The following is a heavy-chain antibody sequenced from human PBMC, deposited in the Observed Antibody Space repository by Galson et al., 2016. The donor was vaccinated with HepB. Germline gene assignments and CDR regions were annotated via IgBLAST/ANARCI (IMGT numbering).Heavy chain of an antibody. Sequence: SLRLSCAASTFTFSDYSMNWVRQAPGKGLEWVSFISGRSRYIYYADSVEGRFTVSRDNTKNSLYLQMNSLRAEDTAVYYCARVSPFDYYYYMDVWGRGTTVTVS. V-gene: IGHV3-21*01. CDR2: ISGRSRYI. CDR3: ARVSPFDYYYYMDV. J-gene: IGHJ6*03. CDR1: TFTFSDYS.